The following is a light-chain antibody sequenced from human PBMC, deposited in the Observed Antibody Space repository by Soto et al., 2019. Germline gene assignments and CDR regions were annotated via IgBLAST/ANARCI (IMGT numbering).Light chain of an antibody. CDR1: QSIGRN. V-gene: IGKV1-39*01. J-gene: IGKJ4*01. CDR2: TSS. CDR3: QQAYSFPLT. Sequence: DIQMTQSPASLSASVGDRVTISCRASQSIGRNLNWYQQKPGKAPTLLMFTSSNLHSGVPSRFSGSGSGTDFILTISSLQPEDFATYYCQQAYSFPLTFGGVTKVDLK.